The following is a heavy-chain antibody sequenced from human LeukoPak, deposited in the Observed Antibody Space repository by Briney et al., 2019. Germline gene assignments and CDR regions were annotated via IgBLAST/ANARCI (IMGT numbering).Heavy chain of an antibody. D-gene: IGHD3-9*01. Sequence: GGSLRLSCAASGFTFSSYAMSWVRQAPGKGVEWVSAISGSGGSTYYADSVKGRFTISRDNSKNTLYLQMNSLRAEDTAVYYCAKDGDIFTGYPYYFDYWGQGTLVTVSS. CDR3: AKDGDIFTGYPYYFDY. V-gene: IGHV3-23*01. J-gene: IGHJ4*02. CDR2: ISGSGGST. CDR1: GFTFSSYA.